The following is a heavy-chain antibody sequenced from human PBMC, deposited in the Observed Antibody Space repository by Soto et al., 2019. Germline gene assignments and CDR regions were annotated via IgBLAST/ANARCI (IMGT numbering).Heavy chain of an antibody. CDR1: GYTFTSYA. CDR3: ARVFVVGVPAASYYYYMDV. Sequence: GASVKVSCKASGYTFTSYAMHWVRQAPGQRLEWMGWINAGNGNTKYSQKFQGRVTITRDTSASTAYMELSSLRSEDTAVYYCARVFVVGVPAASYYYYMDVWGKGTTVTVSS. V-gene: IGHV1-3*01. CDR2: INAGNGNT. J-gene: IGHJ6*03. D-gene: IGHD2-2*01.